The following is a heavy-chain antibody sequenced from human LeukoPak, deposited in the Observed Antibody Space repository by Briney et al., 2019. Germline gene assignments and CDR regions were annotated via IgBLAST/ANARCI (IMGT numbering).Heavy chain of an antibody. V-gene: IGHV3-23*01. J-gene: IGHJ4*02. Sequence: PGGSLRLSCAASGFTFSSYAMTWVRQAPGKGLEWVSSISVNGGTTYYADSVRGRFTISRDSSKNTLDLQMNSLRAEDTAVYYCVKGGCNVRRYFEYWGQGTLVTVSS. CDR3: VKGGCNVRRYFEY. CDR2: ISVNGGTT. D-gene: IGHD2/OR15-2a*01. CDR1: GFTFSSYA.